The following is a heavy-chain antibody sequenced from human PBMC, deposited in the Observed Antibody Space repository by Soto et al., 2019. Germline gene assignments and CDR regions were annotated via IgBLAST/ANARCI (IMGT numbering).Heavy chain of an antibody. V-gene: IGHV4-34*01. CDR3: ARGSRKYSYGPTLGY. J-gene: IGHJ4*02. D-gene: IGHD5-18*01. CDR1: GGSFSGYY. Sequence: SETLSLTCAVYGGSFSGYYWSWIRQPPGKGLEWIGEINHSGSTNYNPSLKSRVTISVDTSKNQFSLKLSSVTAADTAVYYCARGSRKYSYGPTLGYWGQGTLVTVSS. CDR2: INHSGST.